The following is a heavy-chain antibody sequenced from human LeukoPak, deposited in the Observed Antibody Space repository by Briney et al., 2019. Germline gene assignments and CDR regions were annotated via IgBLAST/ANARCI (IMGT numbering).Heavy chain of an antibody. J-gene: IGHJ4*02. CDR3: ARVHPVDTAMAVDY. Sequence: ASVKVSCKASGHTFTGYYMHWVRQAPGQGLEWMGWINPNSGGTNYAQKFQGRVTMTRDTSISTAYMELSRLRSDDTAVYYCARVHPVDTAMAVDYWGQGTLVTVSS. D-gene: IGHD5-18*01. V-gene: IGHV1-2*02. CDR1: GHTFTGYY. CDR2: INPNSGGT.